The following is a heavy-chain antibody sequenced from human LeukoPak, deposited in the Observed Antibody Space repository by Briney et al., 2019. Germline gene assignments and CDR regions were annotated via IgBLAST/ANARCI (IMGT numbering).Heavy chain of an antibody. V-gene: IGHV4-61*02. J-gene: IGHJ4*02. D-gene: IGHD1-20*01. CDR1: GGSISSGSYY. CDR2: IYTSGST. Sequence: SETLSLTCTVSGGSISSGSYYWSWIRQPAGKGLEWIGRIYTSGSTNYNPSHKSRVTISVDTSKNQFSLTLSSVTAADTAVYYCARADRITGTDFDYWGQGTLVTVSS. CDR3: ARADRITGTDFDY.